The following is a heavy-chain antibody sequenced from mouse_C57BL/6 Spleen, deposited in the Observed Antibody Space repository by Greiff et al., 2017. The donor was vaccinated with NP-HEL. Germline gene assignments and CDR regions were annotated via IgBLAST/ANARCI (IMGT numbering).Heavy chain of an antibody. Sequence: QVQLQQSGAELVKPGASVKLSCKASGYTFTSYWMHWVKQRPGQGLEWIGMIHPNSGSTNYNEKFKSKATLTVDKSSSTAYMQLSSLTSEDSAVYYCARVDYDDGGFAYWGQGTLVTVSA. J-gene: IGHJ3*01. D-gene: IGHD2-4*01. CDR3: ARVDYDDGGFAY. V-gene: IGHV1-64*01. CDR1: GYTFTSYW. CDR2: IHPNSGST.